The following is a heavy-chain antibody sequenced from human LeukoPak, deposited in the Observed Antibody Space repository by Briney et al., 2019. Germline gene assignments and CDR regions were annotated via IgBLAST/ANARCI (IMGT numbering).Heavy chain of an antibody. Sequence: GGSLRLSCAASGFTVSSNYMSWVRQAPGKGLEWVSVIYSGGSTYYADSVKGRFTISRDNSKNTLYLQMNSLRAEDTAVYYCARGDIVVAGKDYWGQGTLVTVSS. J-gene: IGHJ4*02. CDR1: GFTVSSNY. V-gene: IGHV3-66*01. CDR2: IYSGGST. CDR3: ARGDIVVAGKDY. D-gene: IGHD6-19*01.